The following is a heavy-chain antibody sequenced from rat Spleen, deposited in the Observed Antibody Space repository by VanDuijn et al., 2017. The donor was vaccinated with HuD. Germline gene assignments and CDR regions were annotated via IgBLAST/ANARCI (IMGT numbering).Heavy chain of an antibody. J-gene: IGHJ2*01. CDR1: GFTFSDYY. CDR2: ISYEGSGT. V-gene: IGHV5-22*01. Sequence: EVQLVESGGGLVQPGRSLKLSCAASGFTFSDYYMAWVRQAPKKGLDWVASISYEGSGTYYGDSVKGRFTFSRDNAKSTLYLQMSSLRSEDTATYYCARYDSGYFDYWGQGVMVTVSS. CDR3: ARYDSGYFDY. D-gene: IGHD4-3*01.